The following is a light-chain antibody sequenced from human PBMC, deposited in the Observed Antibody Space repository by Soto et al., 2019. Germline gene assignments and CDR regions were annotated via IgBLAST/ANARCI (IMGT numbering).Light chain of an antibody. CDR1: QSVSSN. CDR3: QQYNNWPPADT. J-gene: IGKJ2*01. V-gene: IGKV3-15*01. Sequence: EIVMTQSPATLSVSPGERATLSCRASQSVSSNLAWYQQKPGQDPRLLIYGASTRATGIPARFSGSGSGTEFTLTISGLQSEDFAVYYCQQYNNWPPADTYGQGTKLEIK. CDR2: GAS.